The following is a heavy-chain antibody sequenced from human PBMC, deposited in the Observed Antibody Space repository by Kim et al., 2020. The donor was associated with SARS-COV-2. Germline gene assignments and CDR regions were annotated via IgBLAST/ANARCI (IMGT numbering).Heavy chain of an antibody. Sequence: SETLSLTCTVSGDSITSHYWSWIRQPAGKGLEWIGRIYNSGSTNYNPSLKSRVTMSVDTSKNQFSLKLTSVTAADTVVYYCARREAGANYFDSWGQGTLVTVSS. CDR1: GDSITSHY. CDR3: ARREAGANYFDS. J-gene: IGHJ4*02. D-gene: IGHD2-2*01. V-gene: IGHV4-4*07. CDR2: IYNSGST.